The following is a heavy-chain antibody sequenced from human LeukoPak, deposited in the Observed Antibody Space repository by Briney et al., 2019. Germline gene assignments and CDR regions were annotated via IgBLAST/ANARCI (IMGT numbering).Heavy chain of an antibody. CDR3: ARAREGYFDL. CDR2: INLTGNT. J-gene: IGHJ2*01. Sequence: SETLSLTCAVYGGSFSGYYWSWIRQPPGKGLEWIGEINLTGNTNYNPSLKGRVTISVDTSKNQFSLKVRSVTAADTAMYFCARAREGYFDLWGRGTLVTVSS. V-gene: IGHV4-34*01. CDR1: GGSFSGYY.